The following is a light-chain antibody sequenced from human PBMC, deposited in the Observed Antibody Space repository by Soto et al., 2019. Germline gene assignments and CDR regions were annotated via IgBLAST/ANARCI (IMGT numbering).Light chain of an antibody. J-gene: IGKJ4*01. CDR1: QSAIISY. CDR2: GAS. V-gene: IGKV3-20*01. CDR3: QHCQPYGDSPPLN. Sequence: EIVLTHSPGTLSFSPLEIATLSFSSSQSAIISYLGWYQQKPGQAPRLLMYGASSRATGVPDRFSGSGSGTDFTLIISRLEPEDFAVYYCQHCQPYGDSPPLNFGGGTKVDIK.